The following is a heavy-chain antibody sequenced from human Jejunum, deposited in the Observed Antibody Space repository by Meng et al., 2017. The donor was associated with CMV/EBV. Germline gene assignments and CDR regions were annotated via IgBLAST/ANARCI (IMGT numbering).Heavy chain of an antibody. Sequence: GLTFDDYAMHWIRQAPGKGLEWVSGISWNSGSIGYADSVKGRFTISRDNAKNSLYLQMNSLRAEDTALYYCARGGYPVDYYGMDVWGQGTTVTVSS. CDR1: GLTFDDYA. CDR3: ARGGYPVDYYGMDV. CDR2: ISWNSGSI. V-gene: IGHV3-9*01. D-gene: IGHD3-16*02. J-gene: IGHJ6*02.